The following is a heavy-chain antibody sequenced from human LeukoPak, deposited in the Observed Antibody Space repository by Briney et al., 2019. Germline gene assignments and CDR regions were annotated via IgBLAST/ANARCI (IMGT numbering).Heavy chain of an antibody. D-gene: IGHD5-12*01. CDR1: GGFISSYY. J-gene: IGHJ4*02. CDR2: FYSSGST. CDR3: ARDGVYSGYDYYFDY. Sequence: PSETLSLTCTVSGGFISSYYWSWIRQPPGKGLEWIGYFYSSGSTDYDPSLKSRVTISLDTSKNQFSLKLSSVTAADTAVYYCARDGVYSGYDYYFDYWGQGTLVTVSS. V-gene: IGHV4-59*01.